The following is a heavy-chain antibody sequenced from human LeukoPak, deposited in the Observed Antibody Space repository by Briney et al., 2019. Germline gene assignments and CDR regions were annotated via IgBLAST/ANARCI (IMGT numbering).Heavy chain of an antibody. CDR1: GGSFSGYY. J-gene: IGHJ6*03. CDR2: INHSGST. Sequence: KSSETLSLTCAVYGGSFSGYYWSWIRQPPGKGLEWIGEINHSGSTNYNPSLKSRVTMSVDTSKNQFSLKLNSVTAADTAVYYCASTVVPAAIYSYYYYYMDVWGKGATVTVSS. D-gene: IGHD2-2*01. CDR3: ASTVVPAAIYSYYYYYMDV. V-gene: IGHV4-34*01.